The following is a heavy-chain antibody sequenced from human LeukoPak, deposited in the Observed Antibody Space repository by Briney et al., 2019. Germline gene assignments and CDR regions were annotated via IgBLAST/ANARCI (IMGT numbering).Heavy chain of an antibody. D-gene: IGHD2-2*01. CDR3: ARTYCSSTSCLVDY. V-gene: IGHV3-64*01. J-gene: IGHJ4*02. CDR2: ISSNGGST. CDR1: GFTFSSYG. Sequence: GGSLRLSCAASGFTFSSYGMHWVRRAPGKGLEYVSAISSNGGSTYYANSVKGRFTISRDNSKNTLYLQMGSLRAEDMAMYYCARTYCSSTSCLVDYWGQGTLVTVSS.